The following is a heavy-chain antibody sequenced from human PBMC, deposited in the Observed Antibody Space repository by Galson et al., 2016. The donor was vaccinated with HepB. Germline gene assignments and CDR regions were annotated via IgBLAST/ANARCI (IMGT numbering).Heavy chain of an antibody. CDR1: GFTFSSYW. CDR3: ARTPFVRGFFTVTAQSHLGY. Sequence: SLRLSCAASGFTFSSYWMSWVRQTPGEGLEWVANIKDDESPKYYVGSVRGRFTISRDNAKVSLFLQMNSLRVDDTAVYYCARTPFVRGFFTVTAQSHLGYWGQGAPVTVSA. J-gene: IGHJ4*02. CDR2: IKDDESPK. D-gene: IGHD4-17*01. V-gene: IGHV3-7*01.